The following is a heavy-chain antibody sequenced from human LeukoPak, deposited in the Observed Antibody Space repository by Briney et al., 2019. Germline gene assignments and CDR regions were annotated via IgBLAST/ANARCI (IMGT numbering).Heavy chain of an antibody. Sequence: KPSETLSLTCTVSGGSISGDHWNWIRQPPGKGLEWIGNIYYSGNTNYNPSLRSRVTISVDTPKNQFSLKLSSVTAADTAVYYCARRNDFDIWGQGTMVTVSS. J-gene: IGHJ3*02. V-gene: IGHV4-59*08. CDR1: GGSISGDH. CDR3: ARRNDFDI. CDR2: IYYSGNT.